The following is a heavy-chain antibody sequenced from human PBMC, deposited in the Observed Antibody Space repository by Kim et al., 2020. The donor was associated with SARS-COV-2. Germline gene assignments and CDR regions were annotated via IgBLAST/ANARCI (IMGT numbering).Heavy chain of an antibody. D-gene: IGHD3-3*01. CDR2: INGDGSIT. V-gene: IGHV3-74*01. CDR3: VTYDETS. Sequence: GGSLRLSCTASGFTFSRSWMTWSRQTPGKGPVWVSGINGDGSITNYADSVKGRFTISXDNAKNTLYLEMNSLGVDDTAVXYXVTYDETSWGQGTLVTVSS. CDR1: GFTFSRSW. J-gene: IGHJ5*02.